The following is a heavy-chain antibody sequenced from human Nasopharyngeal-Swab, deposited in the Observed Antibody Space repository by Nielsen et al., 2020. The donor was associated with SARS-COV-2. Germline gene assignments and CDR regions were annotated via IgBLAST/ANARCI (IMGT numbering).Heavy chain of an antibody. V-gene: IGHV3-30-3*01. D-gene: IGHD6-13*01. Sequence: GGSLRLSCAASGFTFSSYAMHWVRQAPGKGLEWVAVISYDGSNKYYADSVKGRFTISRDNSKNTLYLQMNSLRAEDTAVYYCGRDASSSWYIGGEDYWGQGTLVTVSS. CDR1: GFTFSSYA. CDR2: ISYDGSNK. J-gene: IGHJ4*02. CDR3: GRDASSSWYIGGEDY.